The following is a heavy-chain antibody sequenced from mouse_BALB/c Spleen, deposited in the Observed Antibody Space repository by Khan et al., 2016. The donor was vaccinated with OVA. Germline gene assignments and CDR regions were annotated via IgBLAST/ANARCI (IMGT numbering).Heavy chain of an antibody. CDR2: IYTGNSDT. CDR1: GYSFTSYW. V-gene: IGHV1-5*01. Sequence: VQLQQSGTVLARPGASVKMSCKASGYSFTSYWMHWVKQRPGEGLEWIGAIYTGNSDTSYNQKFKGKAKLTAVTSASPAYMELSSLTNADTAAYYGTDGNYGCWFAYWGQGTLVTVSA. J-gene: IGHJ3*01. D-gene: IGHD2-1*01. CDR3: TDGNYGCWFAY.